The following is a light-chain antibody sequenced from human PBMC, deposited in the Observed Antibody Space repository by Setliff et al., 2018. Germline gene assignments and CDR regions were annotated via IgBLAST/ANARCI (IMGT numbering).Light chain of an antibody. CDR2: DTS. J-gene: IGLJ3*02. V-gene: IGLV7-46*01. CDR3: MVSYSAARV. Sequence: QAVVTQEPSLTVSPGGTVTLTCGSSTGAVTSNHHPYWFQQKPGRAPRTLIYDTSNKHSWTPARFSGSLLGGKAALTLSGAQPEDEADYYCMVSYSAARVLGGGTKVTVL. CDR1: TGAVTSNHH.